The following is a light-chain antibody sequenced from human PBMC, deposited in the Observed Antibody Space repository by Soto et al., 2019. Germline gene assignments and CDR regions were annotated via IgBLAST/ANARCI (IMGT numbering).Light chain of an antibody. CDR2: DAS. CDR3: QQDNSYRT. CDR1: QSISSW. J-gene: IGKJ3*01. V-gene: IGKV1-5*01. Sequence: DIQMTQSPSTLSASVGDRVTITCRASQSISSWLAWYQQKPGKAPKLLIYDASSLESGVPSRVSGSGSWTEFTLTLSSLQPDDFATYFCQQDNSYRTFGPGTKVDIK.